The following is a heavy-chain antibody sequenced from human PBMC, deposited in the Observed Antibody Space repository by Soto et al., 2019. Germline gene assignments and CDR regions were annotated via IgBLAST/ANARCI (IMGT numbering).Heavy chain of an antibody. D-gene: IGHD2-15*01. V-gene: IGHV4-61*06. CDR2: IYYSGST. Sequence: SRIRQKPGKGLEWIGYIYYSGSTNYNPSLKSRVTISVDTSKNQFSLKLSSVTAADTAVYYCGIGSCITVLAFLLHRTFDL. CDR3: GIGSCITVLAFLLHRTFDL. J-gene: IGHJ2*01.